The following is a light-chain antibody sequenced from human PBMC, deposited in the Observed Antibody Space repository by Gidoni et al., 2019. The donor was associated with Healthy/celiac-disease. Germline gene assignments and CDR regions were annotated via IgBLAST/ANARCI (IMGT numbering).Light chain of an antibody. CDR2: KAS. V-gene: IGKV1-5*03. J-gene: IGKJ1*01. CDR1: QSIGSW. CDR3: QHYNSLWT. Sequence: DIQMTQSPSTLSASVGDRVTITCRASQSIGSWLAWYQQKPGKAPNLLIYKASYLESGVPSRFRGHGSGTQFTLTISSLQPDDFATYHCQHYNSLWTFGQGTKVEIK.